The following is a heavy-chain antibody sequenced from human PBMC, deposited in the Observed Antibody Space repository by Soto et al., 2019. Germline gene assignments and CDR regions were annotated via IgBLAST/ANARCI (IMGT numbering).Heavy chain of an antibody. V-gene: IGHV4-59*01. CDR1: GVSISSYY. J-gene: IGHJ5*02. D-gene: IGHD3-10*01. CDR2: IYYSGST. Sequence: SETLSLTCTVSGVSISSYYWSWILQPPGKGLEWIGYIYYSGSTNYNPSLKSRVTISVDTSKNQFSLKLSSVTAADTAVYYCARPLFGRGNWFDPWGQGTLVTVSS. CDR3: ARPLFGRGNWFDP.